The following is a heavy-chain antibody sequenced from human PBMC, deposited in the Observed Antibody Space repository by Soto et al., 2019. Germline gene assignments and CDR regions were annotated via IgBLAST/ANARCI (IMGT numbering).Heavy chain of an antibody. D-gene: IGHD2-2*01. CDR2: ISAYNGNT. J-gene: IGHJ4*02. CDR3: ARVRGIPADADY. CDR1: GYTFTTSG. V-gene: IGHV1-18*01. Sequence: QVQLVQSGAEVRKPGASVKVSCKASGYTFTTSGISWVRQAPGQGLEWMAMISAYNGNTNYAQNFQGRVTLTTDTPTSPAYMELRSLKSDDTATYYCARVRGIPADADYCGQGSLVTVSS.